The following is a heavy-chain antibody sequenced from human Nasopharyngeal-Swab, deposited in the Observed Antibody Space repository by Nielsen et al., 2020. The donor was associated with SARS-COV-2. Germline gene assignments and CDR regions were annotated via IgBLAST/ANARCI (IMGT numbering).Heavy chain of an antibody. Sequence: GESLKISCAASGFTFSNYALHWVRQAPGKGLEWVSSVSSTSTYIYYADSVKGRFTISRDNAENSLYLQMNSLRAEDTAVYYCARDLLSSWRAIGNWYFDLWGRGTLVTVSS. D-gene: IGHD6-13*01. CDR3: ARDLLSSWRAIGNWYFDL. V-gene: IGHV3-21*01. J-gene: IGHJ2*01. CDR2: VSSTSTYI. CDR1: GFTFSNYA.